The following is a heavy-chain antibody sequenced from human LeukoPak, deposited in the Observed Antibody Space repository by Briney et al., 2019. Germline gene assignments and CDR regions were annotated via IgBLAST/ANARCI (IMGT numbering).Heavy chain of an antibody. CDR1: GGSFSGYY. CDR3: ARVSGAYEGYFDY. D-gene: IGHD4-17*01. CDR2: INHSGST. V-gene: IGHV4-34*01. J-gene: IGHJ4*02. Sequence: SETLSLTCAVYGGSFSGYYWSWIRQPPGKGLEWIGEINHSGSTNYNPSLKSRVTISVDTSKNQFSLKLNSVTAADTAVYYCARVSGAYEGYFDYWGQGNLVTVSS.